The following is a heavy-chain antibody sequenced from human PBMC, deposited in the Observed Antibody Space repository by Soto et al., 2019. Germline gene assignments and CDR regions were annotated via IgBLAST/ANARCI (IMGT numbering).Heavy chain of an antibody. CDR1: GYDFIGHG. Sequence: QVQLVQSGGEEKKPGASVKVSCKASGYDFIGHGISWVRQARGQGLEWMGWINSYNGDTKYARKYQDRITLTKDKSTRTVYMELTSLRSDDTAVYYCARDQWLKVPAAVGDKFDSWGQGTLVTVSS. J-gene: IGHJ5*01. D-gene: IGHD6-19*01. CDR2: INSYNGDT. CDR3: ARDQWLKVPAAVGDKFDS. V-gene: IGHV1-18*04.